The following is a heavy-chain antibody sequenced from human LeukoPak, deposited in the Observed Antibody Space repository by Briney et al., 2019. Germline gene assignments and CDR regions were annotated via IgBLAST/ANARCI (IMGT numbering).Heavy chain of an antibody. J-gene: IGHJ4*02. V-gene: IGHV3-23*01. D-gene: IGHD3-22*01. Sequence: PGGSLRLSCAASGFTFSTFAMSWVRQAPGKGLEWVSAISGGGGSTYYADSVKGRFTISRDNSKNTLYLQMNSLRAEDTAVYYCTTDSHDYYDSSGYHTVDYWGQGTLVTVSS. CDR1: GFTFSTFA. CDR2: ISGGGGST. CDR3: TTDSHDYYDSSGYHTVDY.